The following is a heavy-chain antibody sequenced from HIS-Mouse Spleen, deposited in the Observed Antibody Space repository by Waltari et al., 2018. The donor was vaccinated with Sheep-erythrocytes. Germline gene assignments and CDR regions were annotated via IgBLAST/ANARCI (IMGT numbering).Heavy chain of an antibody. V-gene: IGHV3-21*05. D-gene: IGHD3-3*01. J-gene: IGHJ4*02. CDR3: ARASIFGVVRGFDY. CDR1: GFTFSSYS. CDR2: ISSIISNL. Sequence: EVQLVESGGGLVKPGGSLRLSCAASGFTFSSYSMNWVRQAPGKGLEWVSYISSIISNLFCADSVKGRFTISRDNAKNSLYLQMNSLRAEDTAVYYCARASIFGVVRGFDYWGQGTLVTVSS.